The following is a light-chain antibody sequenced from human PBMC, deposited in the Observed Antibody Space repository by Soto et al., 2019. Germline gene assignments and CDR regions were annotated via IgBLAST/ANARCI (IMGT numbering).Light chain of an antibody. V-gene: IGKV3-20*01. CDR1: QSVSNNY. CDR3: QQYSSSPPYT. CDR2: GSS. Sequence: EVVLTQSPGTLSLSPGERATLSCRASQSVSNNYLAWYQQKPGQAPRLLIFGSSDRATGIPDRFSGSGSGTDFTLTITRLAPEGFAVYYCQQYSSSPPYTFGQGTKKDIK. J-gene: IGKJ2*01.